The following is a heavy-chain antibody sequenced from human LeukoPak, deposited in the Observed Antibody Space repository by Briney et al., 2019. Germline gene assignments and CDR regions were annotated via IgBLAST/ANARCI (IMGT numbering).Heavy chain of an antibody. CDR1: GYSFSIYW. V-gene: IGHV5-51*01. D-gene: IGHD3-10*01. Sequence: GESLKISCKGSGYSFSIYWIGWVRQMPGKGLEWMGVIYPGDSDTRYSPSFQGQVTISADKSLSTAYLQWSSLKASDAAMYYCARQDPAGEYYFDHWGQGTLVTVST. CDR3: ARQDPAGEYYFDH. CDR2: IYPGDSDT. J-gene: IGHJ4*02.